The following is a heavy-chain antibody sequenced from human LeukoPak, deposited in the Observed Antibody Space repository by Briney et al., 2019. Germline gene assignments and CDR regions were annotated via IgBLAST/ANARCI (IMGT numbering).Heavy chain of an antibody. CDR1: GVYISSSSYY. D-gene: IGHD2-2*01. CDR2: IYYSGRT. Sequence: SEPLSLTCSVSGVYISSSSYYWGWIRQPPGKRLEWIGSIYYSGRTYYNPSLKSRVTISVDTSKNQFSLKLSSVTAADTAVYYCARHAAYIVVVPAAVDYWGQGTLVTVSS. J-gene: IGHJ4*02. CDR3: ARHAAYIVVVPAAVDY. V-gene: IGHV4-39*01.